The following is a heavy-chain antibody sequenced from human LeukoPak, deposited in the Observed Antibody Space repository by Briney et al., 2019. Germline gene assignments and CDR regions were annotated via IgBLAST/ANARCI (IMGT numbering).Heavy chain of an antibody. CDR1: GYTLTELS. CDR2: FDPEDGET. V-gene: IGHV1-24*01. J-gene: IGHJ4*02. CDR3: ATGVWFGELFAGDFDY. Sequence: ASVKVSCKVSGYTLTELSMHWVRQAPGEGLEWMGGFDPEDGETIYAQKFQGRVTMTEDTSTDTAYMELSSLRSEDTAVYYCATGVWFGELFAGDFDYWGQGTLVTVSS. D-gene: IGHD3-10*01.